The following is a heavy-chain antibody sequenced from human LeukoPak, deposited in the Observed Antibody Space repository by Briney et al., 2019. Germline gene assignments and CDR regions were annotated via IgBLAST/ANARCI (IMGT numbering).Heavy chain of an antibody. V-gene: IGHV4-61*02. Sequence: SETLSLTCTVSGGSINSGNYYWSWIRQPAGKGLEWIGRIYTSGTTDYNPSLKSRVTISRDTSKHKFSLKLSSVTAADTAIYYCARRLGLYPYIDSWGQGTLVTVSS. D-gene: IGHD1-26*01. J-gene: IGHJ4*02. CDR1: GGSINSGNYY. CDR2: IYTSGTT. CDR3: ARRLGLYPYIDS.